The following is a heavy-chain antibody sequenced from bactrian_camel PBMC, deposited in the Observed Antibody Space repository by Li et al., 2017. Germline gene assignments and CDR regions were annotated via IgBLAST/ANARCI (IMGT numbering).Heavy chain of an antibody. CDR1: AYAYSRYC. CDR3: AADPSRRVNGYCAPNPTYQYYY. J-gene: IGHJ4*01. D-gene: IGHD2*01. Sequence: HVQLVESGGGSVQAGGSLRLSCKAPAYAYSRYCLGWFRQAPGKEREGVAATDAAGTTNYADSVKGRFAISKDNAKNTVYLQMDSLKPEDTAMYYCAADPSRRVNGYCAPNPTYQYYYWGQGTQVTVSS. CDR2: TDAAGTT. V-gene: IGHV3S53*01.